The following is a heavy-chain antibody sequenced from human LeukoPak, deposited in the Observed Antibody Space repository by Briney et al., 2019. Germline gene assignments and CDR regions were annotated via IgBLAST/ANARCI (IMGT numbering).Heavy chain of an antibody. V-gene: IGHV4-34*01. J-gene: IGHJ4*02. CDR2: INHSGST. D-gene: IGHD5-12*01. CDR3: ARQWGIVATYIDY. CDR1: GGSFSGYY. Sequence: PSETLSLTCAVYGGSFSGYYWSWIRQPPGKGLEWIGEINHSGSTNYNPSLKSRVTISVDTSKNQFSLKLSSVTAADTAVYYCARQWGIVATYIDYWGQGTLVTVSS.